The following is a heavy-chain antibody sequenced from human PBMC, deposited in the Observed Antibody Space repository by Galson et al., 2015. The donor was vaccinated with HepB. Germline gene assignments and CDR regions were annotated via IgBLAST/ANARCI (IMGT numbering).Heavy chain of an antibody. D-gene: IGHD1-26*01. V-gene: IGHV3-30*18. CDR1: GFTFSSYG. Sequence: SLRLSCAASGFTFSSYGMHWVRQAPGKGLEWVAVISYDGSNKYYADSVKGRFTISRDNSKNTLYLQMNSLRAEDTAVYYCAKGVGAHDAFDIWGQGTMVTVPS. CDR3: AKGVGAHDAFDI. CDR2: ISYDGSNK. J-gene: IGHJ3*02.